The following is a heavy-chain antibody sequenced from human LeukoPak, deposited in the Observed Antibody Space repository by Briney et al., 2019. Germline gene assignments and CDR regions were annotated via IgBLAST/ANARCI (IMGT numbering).Heavy chain of an antibody. J-gene: IGHJ3*02. D-gene: IGHD6-19*01. CDR1: GFTVSSNY. Sequence: GGSLRLSCAASGFTVSSNYMSWVRQAPGKGLEWVSVIYSGGSTYYADSVKGRFTISRDNSKNTLYLQMNSLRVDDTAVYYCAKIGWDDAFDIWGQGTMVTVSS. CDR3: AKIGWDDAFDI. CDR2: IYSGGST. V-gene: IGHV3-53*01.